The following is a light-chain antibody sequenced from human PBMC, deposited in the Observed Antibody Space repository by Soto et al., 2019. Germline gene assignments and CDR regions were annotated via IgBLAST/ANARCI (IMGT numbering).Light chain of an antibody. CDR1: SSDVGGYNY. CDR3: SSYTSSSTWV. J-gene: IGLJ3*02. V-gene: IGLV2-14*01. Sequence: QSALTQPASVSGSPGQSITISCTGTSSDVGGYNYVSWYQQHPGKAPKLMIYEVSNWPSGVSNRFSGSKSGNTASLTISGLRAEDEADYYCSSYTSSSTWVFGGGTKLTVL. CDR2: EVS.